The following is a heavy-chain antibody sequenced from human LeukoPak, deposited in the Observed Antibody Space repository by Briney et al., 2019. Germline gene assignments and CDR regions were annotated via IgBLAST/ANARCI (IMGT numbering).Heavy chain of an antibody. V-gene: IGHV1-69*05. D-gene: IGHD4-23*01. CDR3: ARNGDYGGELDY. CDR1: GGTFSSYA. J-gene: IGHJ4*02. CDR2: IIPIFGTA. Sequence: SVKVSCKASGGTFSSYAISWVRQAPGQGLEWMGRIIPIFGTANYAQKFQGRVTITTGESTSTAYMELSSLRSEDTAVYYCARNGDYGGELDYWGQGTLVTVSS.